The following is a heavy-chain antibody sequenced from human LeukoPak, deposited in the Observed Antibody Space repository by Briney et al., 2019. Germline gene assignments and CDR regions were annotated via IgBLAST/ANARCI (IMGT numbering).Heavy chain of an antibody. Sequence: SETLSLTCAVYGGSFSGYYWSWIRQPAGKGLEWIGYIYYSGSTNYNPSLKSRVTISVDTSKNQFSLKPSSVTAADTAVYYCAKKGSKTYYYDSSGYYHDAFDIWGQGTMVTVSS. J-gene: IGHJ3*02. CDR2: IYYSGST. D-gene: IGHD3-22*01. CDR3: AKKGSKTYYYDSSGYYHDAFDI. V-gene: IGHV4-59*01. CDR1: GGSFSGYY.